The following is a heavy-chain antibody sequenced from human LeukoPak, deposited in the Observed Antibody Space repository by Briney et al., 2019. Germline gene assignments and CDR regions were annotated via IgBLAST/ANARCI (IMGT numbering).Heavy chain of an antibody. CDR2: FDPEDGET. CDR1: GYTLTELS. CDR3: AKYNWNSHDAFDI. V-gene: IGHV1-24*01. Sequence: ASVKVSCKVSGYTLTELSVHWVRQAPGKGLEWMGGFDPEDGETIYAQKFQGRVTMTEDTSTDTAYMELSSLRSEDTAVYYCAKYNWNSHDAFDIWGQGTMVTVSS. J-gene: IGHJ3*02. D-gene: IGHD1-1*01.